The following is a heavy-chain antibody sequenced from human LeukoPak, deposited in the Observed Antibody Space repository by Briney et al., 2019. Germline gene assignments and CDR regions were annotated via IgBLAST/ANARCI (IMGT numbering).Heavy chain of an antibody. Sequence: ASVKVSCKASGYTFTGYYMHWVRQAPGQGLEWMGWINPNSGGTNYAQKFQGRVTMTRDTSISTAYMELSRLRSDDTAVYYCARDLYPSIAARLHFDYWGQGTLVTVSS. CDR1: GYTFTGYY. J-gene: IGHJ4*02. CDR3: ARDLYPSIAARLHFDY. V-gene: IGHV1-2*02. CDR2: INPNSGGT. D-gene: IGHD6-6*01.